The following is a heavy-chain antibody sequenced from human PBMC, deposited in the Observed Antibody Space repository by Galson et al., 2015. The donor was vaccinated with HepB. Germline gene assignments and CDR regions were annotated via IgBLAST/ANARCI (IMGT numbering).Heavy chain of an antibody. Sequence: SVKVSCKASGGTFSSYAISWVRQAPGQGLEWMGGIIPIFGTANYAQKFQGRVTITADESTSTAYMELSSLRSEDTAVYYCATEYVMGNTIFGVDSIRIFDCWGQGTLVTVSS. CDR2: IIPIFGTA. D-gene: IGHD3-3*01. CDR3: ATEYVMGNTIFGVDSIRIFDC. CDR1: GGTFSSYA. V-gene: IGHV1-69*13. J-gene: IGHJ4*02.